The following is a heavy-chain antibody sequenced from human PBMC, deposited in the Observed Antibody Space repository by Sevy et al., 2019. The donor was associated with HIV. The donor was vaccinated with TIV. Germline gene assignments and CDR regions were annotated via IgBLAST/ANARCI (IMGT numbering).Heavy chain of an antibody. V-gene: IGHV4-38-2*01. Sequence: SESLSLTCAVSGYSINSGYYWGWIRQPPGKGLEWIGSLYHDGSTSFKPSLKSRVTISVDTSKNQFSLKLTSVTAADTAVYYCARGGYYDTSGYCSHYFDYWGQGTLVTAPQ. CDR2: LYHDGST. D-gene: IGHD3-22*01. CDR3: ARGGYYDTSGYCSHYFDY. J-gene: IGHJ4*02. CDR1: GYSINSGYY.